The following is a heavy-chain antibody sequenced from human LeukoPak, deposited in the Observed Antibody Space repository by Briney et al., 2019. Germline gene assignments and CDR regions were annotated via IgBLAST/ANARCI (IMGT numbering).Heavy chain of an antibody. CDR1: GGSISSYY. Sequence: PSETLSLTCTVSGGSISSYYWSWIRQPPGKGLEWIGYIYYSGSTNYNSSLKSRVTISVDTSKNQFSLKLSSVTAADTAVYYCARTHYGFDYWGQGTLVTVSS. V-gene: IGHV4-59*01. CDR2: IYYSGST. D-gene: IGHD3-10*01. J-gene: IGHJ4*02. CDR3: ARTHYGFDY.